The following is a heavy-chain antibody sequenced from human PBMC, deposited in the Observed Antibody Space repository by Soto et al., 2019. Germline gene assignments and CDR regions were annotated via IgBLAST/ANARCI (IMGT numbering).Heavy chain of an antibody. D-gene: IGHD3-22*01. J-gene: IGHJ6*02. CDR1: GGSISSYY. V-gene: IGHV4-59*01. Sequence: PSETLSLTCTVSGGSISSYYWSWIRQPPGKGLEWIGYIYYSGSTNYNPSLKSRVTISVDTSKNQFSLKLSSVTAADTAVYYCARVVRSYYYESSAYYPDVRGQGTTVTGSS. CDR3: ARVVRSYYYESSAYYPDV. CDR2: IYYSGST.